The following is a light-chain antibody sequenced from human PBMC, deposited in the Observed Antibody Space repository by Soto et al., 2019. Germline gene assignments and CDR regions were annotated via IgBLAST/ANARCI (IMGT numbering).Light chain of an antibody. J-gene: IGKJ1*01. CDR2: GTS. CDR3: QQYGSLT. Sequence: EIVLTQSPGTLSVSPGERATLSCRASQTISSNNLAWYQQKPGQAPTLLIYGTSSRATGIPDRFSGSGSGTDVTLTISRLEPEDSAIYYCQQYGSLTFCQGNKVEI. V-gene: IGKV3-20*01. CDR1: QTISSNN.